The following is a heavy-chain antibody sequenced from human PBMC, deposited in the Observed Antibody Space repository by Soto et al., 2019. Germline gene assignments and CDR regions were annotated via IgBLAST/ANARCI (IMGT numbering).Heavy chain of an antibody. D-gene: IGHD5-12*01. CDR1: GFTFSSYA. Sequence: PGGSLRLSCAASGFTFSSYAMHWVRQAPGKGLEWVAVISYDGSNKYYADSVKGRFTISRDNSKNTLYLQMNGLRAEDTAVYYCAREPWTHDAFDIWGQGTMVTVSS. CDR3: AREPWTHDAFDI. CDR2: ISYDGSNK. J-gene: IGHJ3*02. V-gene: IGHV3-30-3*01.